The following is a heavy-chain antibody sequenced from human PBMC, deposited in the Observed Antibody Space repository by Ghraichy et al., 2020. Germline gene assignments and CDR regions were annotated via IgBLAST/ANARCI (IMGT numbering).Heavy chain of an antibody. V-gene: IGHV4-59*01. CDR1: GVSMSSYC. CDR3: AGDKIDRAGSNGMDV. J-gene: IGHJ6*01. Sequence: SETLSLTCTVSGVSMSSYCWNWIRQSPGKGLEWIGYICDRGSTNYNPSLKSRVTILEDTSKDQFSLNLNSVTAADTAVYYCAGDKIDRAGSNGMDVWGQGTRVTVSS. CDR2: ICDRGST. D-gene: IGHD3-22*01.